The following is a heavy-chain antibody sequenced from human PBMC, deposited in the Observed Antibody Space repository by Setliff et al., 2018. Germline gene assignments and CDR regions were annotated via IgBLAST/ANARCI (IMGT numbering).Heavy chain of an antibody. J-gene: IGHJ4*02. Sequence: SETLSLTCTVSGDSIINYYWSWIRQPPGKGLEWIGYIYYSGNTNYNPSLKSRVTISVDTSKNQFSLKLSSVTAADTAVYFCARGYYNFLSGYYTPYYFDYWGQGTLVTVSS. V-gene: IGHV4-59*01. CDR1: GDSIINYY. CDR2: IYYSGNT. CDR3: ARGYYNFLSGYYTPYYFDY. D-gene: IGHD3-3*01.